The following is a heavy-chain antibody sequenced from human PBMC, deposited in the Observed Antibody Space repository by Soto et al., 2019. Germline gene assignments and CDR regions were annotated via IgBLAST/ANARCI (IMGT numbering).Heavy chain of an antibody. Sequence: QVQLVQSGAEEKKPGASVKVSCKASGYTFTSYAMHWVRQAPGQRLEWMGWINAGNGNTKYSQKFQGRVTITRDTSASTAYMELSSLRSEGTAVYYCARGVAACDFDYWGQGTLVTVSS. D-gene: IGHD2-15*01. V-gene: IGHV1-3*05. CDR3: ARGVAACDFDY. CDR2: INAGNGNT. J-gene: IGHJ4*02. CDR1: GYTFTSYA.